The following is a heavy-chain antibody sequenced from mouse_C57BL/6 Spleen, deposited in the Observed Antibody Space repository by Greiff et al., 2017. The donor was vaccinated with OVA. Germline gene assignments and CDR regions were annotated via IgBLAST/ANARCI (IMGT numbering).Heavy chain of an antibody. CDR3: ARGSSWCAH. J-gene: IGHJ3*01. Sequence: EVHLVESGGGLVKPGGSLKLSCAASGFTFSDYGMHWVRQAPEKGLEWVAYISSGSSTIYYADTVQGRFTISSDNAKNTLILQMTSLRSEDTAMYYCARGSSWCAHWGQGTLGTVSA. CDR1: GFTFSDYG. CDR2: ISSGSSTI. V-gene: IGHV5-17*01.